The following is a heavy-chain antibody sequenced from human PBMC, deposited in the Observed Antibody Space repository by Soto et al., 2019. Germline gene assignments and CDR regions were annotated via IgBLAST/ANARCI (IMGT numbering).Heavy chain of an antibody. CDR2: VWYDGSDK. V-gene: IGHV3-33*01. D-gene: IGHD3-3*01. J-gene: IGHJ6*03. CDR3: ARGSGYYTPYYYYYMDV. Sequence: GGSLRLSCSASGFTFSSHGMHWVRQAPGKGLEWVALVWYDGSDKYYADSVKGRISISRDNSKNTLYLQMNSLRAEDTAVYYCARGSGYYTPYYYYYMDVWGKGTTVTVSS. CDR1: GFTFSSHG.